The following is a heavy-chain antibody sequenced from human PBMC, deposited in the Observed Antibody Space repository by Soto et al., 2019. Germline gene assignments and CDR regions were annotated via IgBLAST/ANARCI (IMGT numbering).Heavy chain of an antibody. CDR2: ISYDVSNK. Sequence: PGGSLRLSCAASGFTFRGYGMHWVRQAPGKGLEWVAYISYDVSNKSYLDSVKGRFTISRDNSKNTLYLQMNSLSAEDTAVYFCAKDPYQYDGSGYYFYYWGQGTPVTVSS. CDR3: AKDPYQYDGSGYYFYY. V-gene: IGHV3-30*18. D-gene: IGHD3-22*01. CDR1: GFTFRGYG. J-gene: IGHJ4*02.